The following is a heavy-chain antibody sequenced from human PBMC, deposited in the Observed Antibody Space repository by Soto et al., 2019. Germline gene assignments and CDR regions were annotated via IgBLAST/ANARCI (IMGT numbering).Heavy chain of an antibody. CDR1: RGSISSGTNY. CDR2: IYYSGST. V-gene: IGHV4-39*01. J-gene: IGHJ4*02. Sequence: KPSETLSPTCTVSRGSISSGTNYWAWIRQPPGKGLEWIANIYYSGSTFYNPSLKSRVTISLDTSKNQFSLKLRSVTAADTAVYYCARHEAVWYFDSWGQGTLVTVSS. D-gene: IGHD1-20*01. CDR3: ARHEAVWYFDS.